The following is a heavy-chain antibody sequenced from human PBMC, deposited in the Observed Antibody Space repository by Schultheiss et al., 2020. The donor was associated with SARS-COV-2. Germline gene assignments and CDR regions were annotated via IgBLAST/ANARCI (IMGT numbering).Heavy chain of an antibody. CDR1: GFTFSSYA. CDR3: AKDWVIVEERDFVY. Sequence: GESLKISCAASGFTFSSYAMSWVRQAPGTGLEWVSGISGSGGSTYYADTVKGQFTISRDNSKDTLDLQMKSLRAEDTAVYYCAKDWVIVEERDFVYWGQGHLVTVAS. V-gene: IGHV3-23*01. J-gene: IGHJ4*02. D-gene: IGHD3-22*01. CDR2: ISGSGGST.